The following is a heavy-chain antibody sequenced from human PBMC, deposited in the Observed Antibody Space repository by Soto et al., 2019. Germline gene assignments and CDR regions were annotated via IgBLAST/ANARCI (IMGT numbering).Heavy chain of an antibody. D-gene: IGHD6-19*01. V-gene: IGHV3-30-3*01. Sequence: QVPLVESGGGVVQPGRSLRLSCAASGFTFSSYAMHWVRQAPGKGLDWVAVILFDGSKKYYADSVKGRFTISRDNSKNTLYLQMNSLRAEDTAVYYCATTLAVAAYFDYWGQGTLVTVSS. CDR2: ILFDGSKK. J-gene: IGHJ4*02. CDR1: GFTFSSYA. CDR3: ATTLAVAAYFDY.